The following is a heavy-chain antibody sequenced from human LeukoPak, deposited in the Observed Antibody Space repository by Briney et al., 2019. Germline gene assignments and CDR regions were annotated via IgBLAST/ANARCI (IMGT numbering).Heavy chain of an antibody. CDR2: IYYSGST. CDR3: ARSEINDYFKY. J-gene: IGHJ4*02. CDR1: GGSISSSSYY. D-gene: IGHD3-16*01. Sequence: SETLSLTCTVSGGSISSSSYYWGWIRQPPGKGLEWIGNIYYSGSTYYNPSLKSRVTLSVDTSKNQVSLKLTSVSAADTAVYYCARSEINDYFKYWGPGILVTAST. V-gene: IGHV4-39*07.